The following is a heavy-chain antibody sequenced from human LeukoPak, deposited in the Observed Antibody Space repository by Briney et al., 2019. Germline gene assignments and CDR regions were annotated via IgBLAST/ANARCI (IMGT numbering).Heavy chain of an antibody. Sequence: SVKVSCKASGGTFSSYAISWVRQAPGQGLEWMGGIIPIFGTANYAQKFQGRVTITADKSTSTAYMELSSLRSEDTAVYYCAKDRSGWHPGEYFDLWGRGTLVTVSS. CDR2: IIPIFGTA. V-gene: IGHV1-69*06. CDR3: AKDRSGWHPGEYFDL. CDR1: GGTFSSYA. J-gene: IGHJ2*01. D-gene: IGHD6-19*01.